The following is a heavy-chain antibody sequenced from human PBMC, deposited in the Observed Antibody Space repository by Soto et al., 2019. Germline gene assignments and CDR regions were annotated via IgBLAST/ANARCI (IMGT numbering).Heavy chain of an antibody. V-gene: IGHV3-74*01. D-gene: IGHD5-18*01. CDR3: ARDWNTYGFSSFNY. CDR2: INSDGSST. CDR1: GFTLSTYW. J-gene: IGHJ4*02. Sequence: EVQLVESGGALVQPGGSLRLSCAASGFTLSTYWMHWVRQAPGKGLVWVSRINSDGSSTTYADSVKGRFTISRDNAKNTLYLQMNSLRAEDTAVYYCARDWNTYGFSSFNYWGQGTLVTVSS.